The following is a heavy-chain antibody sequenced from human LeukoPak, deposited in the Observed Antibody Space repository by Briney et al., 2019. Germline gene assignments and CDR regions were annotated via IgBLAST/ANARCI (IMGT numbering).Heavy chain of an antibody. V-gene: IGHV4-59*01. J-gene: IGHJ3*01. Sequence: NPSETLSLTCTVSGGSISSYYWSWIRQPPGKGLEWIGYIYYSGSTNYNPSLKSRVTISVDTSKNQFSLKLSSVTAADTAVYYCARWIDGFDVWGQGTMVTVSS. CDR3: ARWIDGFDV. D-gene: IGHD2-2*03. CDR1: GGSISSYY. CDR2: IYYSGST.